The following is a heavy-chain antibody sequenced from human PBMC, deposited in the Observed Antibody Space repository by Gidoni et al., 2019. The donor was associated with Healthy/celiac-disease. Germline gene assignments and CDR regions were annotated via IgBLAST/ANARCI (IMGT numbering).Heavy chain of an antibody. J-gene: IGHJ5*02. CDR3: AKRPKSVPIVVVPAPFDP. V-gene: IGHV3-23*01. Sequence: EVQLLESGGGLVQPGGSLRLSCAASGFPFSSYAMSWVRQAPGKGLEWVSAISGSGGSTYYADSVKGRFTISRDNSKNTLYLQMNSLRAEDTAVYYCAKRPKSVPIVVVPAPFDPWGQGTLVTVSS. CDR1: GFPFSSYA. D-gene: IGHD2-2*01. CDR2: ISGSGGST.